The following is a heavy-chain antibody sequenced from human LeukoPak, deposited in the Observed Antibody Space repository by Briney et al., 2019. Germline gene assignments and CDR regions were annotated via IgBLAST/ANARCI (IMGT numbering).Heavy chain of an antibody. Sequence: PPELLSLTCSSSGGSIGRYDWSWIRQPPGKGMEWIGYIYYSGSTNYNPSLKSRVTISVDTSKNQFSLKLSSVTAADTAVYYCARSGPLTTYYGSVTRAFDIWGQGTMVTVSS. CDR3: ARSGPLTTYYGSVTRAFDI. D-gene: IGHD3-10*01. V-gene: IGHV4-59*01. CDR1: GGSIGRYD. J-gene: IGHJ3*02. CDR2: IYYSGST.